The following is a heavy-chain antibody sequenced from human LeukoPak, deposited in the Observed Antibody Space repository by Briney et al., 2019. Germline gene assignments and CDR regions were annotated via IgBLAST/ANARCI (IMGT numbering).Heavy chain of an antibody. J-gene: IGHJ3*02. Sequence: PSETLFPSCAVSGGSISCYYWSWIRKPPGKGLEWIGYIYYSWGTSYNPSLKSRVTISVDKSKNHSSLKRSSLNAADTAVYYCARDDDQYSSSWDLHDAFDIWGQGTMVTVSS. V-gene: IGHV4-59*01. D-gene: IGHD6-13*01. CDR1: GGSISCYY. CDR2: IYYSWGT. CDR3: ARDDDQYSSSWDLHDAFDI.